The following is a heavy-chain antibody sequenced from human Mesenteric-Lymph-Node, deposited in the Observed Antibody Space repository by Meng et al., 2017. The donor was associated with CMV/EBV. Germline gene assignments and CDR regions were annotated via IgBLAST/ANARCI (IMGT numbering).Heavy chain of an antibody. V-gene: IGHV3-23*01. J-gene: IGHJ3*02. CDR2: ICGSGESGSDVTT. CDR1: GFTFSTYA. D-gene: IGHD6-6*01. CDR3: AVYSTSSFAFDI. Sequence: ETLSLTCVASGFTFSTYAMSWVRQAPGKGLEWVSVICGSGESGSDVTTNYVDSVKGRFTLSRDSSKNTLYLQMNSLRAEDTAVYYCAVYSTSSFAFDIWGPGTMVTVSS.